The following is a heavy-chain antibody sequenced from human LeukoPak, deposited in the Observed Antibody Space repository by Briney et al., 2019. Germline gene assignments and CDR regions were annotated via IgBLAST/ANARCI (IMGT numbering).Heavy chain of an antibody. CDR3: ARTSQAAGNGPNWFGP. CDR1: GYNFTRYG. V-gene: IGHV1-18*01. D-gene: IGHD6-13*01. CDR2: ISAYSGNT. Sequence: ASVKVSCKTSGYNFTRYGVTWVRQAPGQGLEWMAWISAYSGNTDYTQKFQGRVTVTTDTSRSTAYMEVRGLRSDDTAVYYCARTSQAAGNGPNWFGPWGQGTLVSVSS. J-gene: IGHJ5*02.